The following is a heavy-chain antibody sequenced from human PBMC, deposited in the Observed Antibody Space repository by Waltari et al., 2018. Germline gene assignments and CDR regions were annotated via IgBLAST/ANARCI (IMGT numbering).Heavy chain of an antibody. V-gene: IGHV4-39*01. D-gene: IGHD3-10*01. CDR3: VMHGGNYFSSGSFGPLDS. Sequence: QVQLQESGPGLVEPSETLSLTCSVSGDSMRSDSYFWGWIRQPPGKGLEWLGSSYFTGGTNDTPALSSRIPISGHASKHQVSLKLIPGTAADEALYFCVMHGGNYFSSGSFGPLDSWGPGMFVTVSS. J-gene: IGHJ4*02. CDR2: SYFTGGT. CDR1: GDSMRSDSYF.